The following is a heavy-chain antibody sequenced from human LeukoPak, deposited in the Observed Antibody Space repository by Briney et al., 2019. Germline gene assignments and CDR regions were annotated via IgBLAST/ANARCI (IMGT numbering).Heavy chain of an antibody. CDR3: AKRPGPNCGGDCYYFDY. Sequence: WVRQAPGKGLEWVSGISWNSGSIGYADSVKGRFTISRDNAKNSLYLQMNSLRAEDTALYYCAKRPGPNCGGDCYYFDYWGQGTLVTISS. CDR2: ISWNSGSI. V-gene: IGHV3-9*01. D-gene: IGHD2-21*02. J-gene: IGHJ4*02.